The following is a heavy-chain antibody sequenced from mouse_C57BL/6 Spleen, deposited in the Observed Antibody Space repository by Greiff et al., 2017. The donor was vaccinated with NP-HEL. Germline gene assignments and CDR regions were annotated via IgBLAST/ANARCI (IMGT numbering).Heavy chain of an antibody. J-gene: IGHJ1*03. CDR3: ARKRIYYGNYWYFDV. D-gene: IGHD2-1*01. CDR1: GYTFTSYW. CDR2: IHPNSGST. Sequence: QVQLKQPGAELVKPGASVKLSCKASGYTFTSYWMHWVKQRPGQGLEWIGMIHPNSGSTNYNEKFKSKATLTVDKSSSTAYMQLSSLTSEDSAVYYCARKRIYYGNYWYFDVWGTGTTVTVSS. V-gene: IGHV1-64*01.